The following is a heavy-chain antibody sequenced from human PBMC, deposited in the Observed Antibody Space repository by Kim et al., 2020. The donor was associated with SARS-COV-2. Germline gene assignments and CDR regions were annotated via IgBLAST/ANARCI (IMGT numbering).Heavy chain of an antibody. CDR2: IYYSGST. CDR1: GGSISSSSYY. V-gene: IGHV4-39*01. D-gene: IGHD3-22*01. CDR3: ARQHNYYDSSGYPEYDY. J-gene: IGHJ4*02. Sequence: SETLSLTCTVSGGSISSSSYYWGWIRQPPGKGLEWIGSIYYSGSTYYNPSLKSRVTISVDTSKNQFSLKLSSVTAADTAVYYCARQHNYYDSSGYPEYDYWGQGTLVTVSS.